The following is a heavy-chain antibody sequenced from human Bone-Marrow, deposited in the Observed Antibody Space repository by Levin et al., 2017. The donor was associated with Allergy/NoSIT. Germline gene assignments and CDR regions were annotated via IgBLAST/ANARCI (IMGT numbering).Heavy chain of an antibody. V-gene: IGHV3-30*18. D-gene: IGHD4-17*01. J-gene: IGHJ6*02. CDR1: GFTFTSHA. Sequence: LSLTCAASGFTFTSHAMHWVRQAPGKGLEWVASISYAGSTQFYADSLKGRFTISRDNSKNTLYLQMNSLSVEDTAIYYCAKSQTTAGPLDVWGQGTTIAVSS. CDR2: ISYAGSTQ. CDR3: AKSQTTAGPLDV.